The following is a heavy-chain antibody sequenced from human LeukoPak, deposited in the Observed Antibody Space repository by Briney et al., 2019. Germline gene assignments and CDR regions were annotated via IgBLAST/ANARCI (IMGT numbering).Heavy chain of an antibody. CDR1: GGSINSGTYY. J-gene: IGHJ5*02. V-gene: IGHV4-31*03. CDR2: ISYSGST. CDR3: ASGGSGTYES. Sequence: SETLSLTCTVSGGSINSGTYYWNWIRQHPGKGLEWIEYISYSGSTYYNPPLKSRVTISEDTSKNQFSLKLTSVTAADTAVYYCASGGSGTYESWGQGTLVTVSS. D-gene: IGHD3-10*01.